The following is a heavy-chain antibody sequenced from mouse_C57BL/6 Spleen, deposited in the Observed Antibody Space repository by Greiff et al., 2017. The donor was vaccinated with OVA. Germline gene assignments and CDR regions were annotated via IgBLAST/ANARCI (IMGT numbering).Heavy chain of an antibody. CDR1: GYTFTDYN. Sequence: EVQLQQSGPELVKPGASVKIPCKASGYTFTDYNMDWVKQSHGKSLEWIGDINPNNGGTIYNQKFKGKATLTVDKSSSTAYMELRSLTSEDTAVYYCARRVVATRYFDVWGTGTTVTVSS. CDR2: INPNNGGT. CDR3: ARRVVATRYFDV. V-gene: IGHV1-18*01. J-gene: IGHJ1*03. D-gene: IGHD1-1*01.